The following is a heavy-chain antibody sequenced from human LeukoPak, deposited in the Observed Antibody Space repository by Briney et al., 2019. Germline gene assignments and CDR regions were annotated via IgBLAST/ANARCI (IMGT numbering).Heavy chain of an antibody. CDR1: GFTFSSYS. V-gene: IGHV3-21*04. Sequence: GGSLRLSCAASGFTFSSYSMNWVRQAPGKGQEWVSSISSSSSYIYYADSVKGRFTISRDNAKNSLYLQMNSLRAEDTAVYYCAKDPGGYSGSYLDYWGQGTLVTVSS. CDR3: AKDPGGYSGSYLDY. CDR2: ISSSSSYI. J-gene: IGHJ4*02. D-gene: IGHD1-26*01.